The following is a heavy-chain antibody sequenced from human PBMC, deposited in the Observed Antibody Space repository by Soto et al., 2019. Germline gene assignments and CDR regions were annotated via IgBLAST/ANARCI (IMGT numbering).Heavy chain of an antibody. CDR3: AKVGGTTRSNWFDP. CDR1: GGPFSSYH. J-gene: IGHJ5*02. CDR2: IIPILGRA. Sequence: QVQLVQSGAEVKKPGSSVKLSCKASGGPFSSYHISWVRQAPGQGLEWVGRIIPILGRANNAQHFQGRVTTTADTSTNTAYMELTSLTSEDTAVYYCAKVGGTTRSNWFDPWGHGTLVTVSS. V-gene: IGHV1-69*08. D-gene: IGHD1-26*01.